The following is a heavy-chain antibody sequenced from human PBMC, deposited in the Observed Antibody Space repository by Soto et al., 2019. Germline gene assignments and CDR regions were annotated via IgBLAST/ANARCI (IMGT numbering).Heavy chain of an antibody. V-gene: IGHV1-8*01. D-gene: IGHD2-8*01. Sequence: ASVKVSCKASGYTFTSYDINWVRQATGQGLEWMGWMNPNSGNTGYAQKFQGRVTMTRNTSISTAYMELSSLRSEDTAVYYCARFGMGYAPSDYYYYMDIWGKGTTVTVSS. CDR2: MNPNSGNT. CDR1: GYTFTSYD. CDR3: ARFGMGYAPSDYYYYMDI. J-gene: IGHJ6*03.